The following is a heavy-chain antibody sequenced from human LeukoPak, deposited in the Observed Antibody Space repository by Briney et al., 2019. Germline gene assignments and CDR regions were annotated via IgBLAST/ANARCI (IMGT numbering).Heavy chain of an antibody. CDR2: IKEDETEQ. D-gene: IGHD2-15*01. Sequence: GGSLRLSCAASGFKFSNYWMNWVRQAPGEGLEWVASIKEDETEQYYVDSVKGRFAISIDNAKSSLYLQMNSLRAEDTAVYYCARAPSYYCSGGSCLFFNSWGQGTLVTVSS. V-gene: IGHV3-7*01. CDR3: ARAPSYYCSGGSCLFFNS. CDR1: GFKFSNYW. J-gene: IGHJ4*02.